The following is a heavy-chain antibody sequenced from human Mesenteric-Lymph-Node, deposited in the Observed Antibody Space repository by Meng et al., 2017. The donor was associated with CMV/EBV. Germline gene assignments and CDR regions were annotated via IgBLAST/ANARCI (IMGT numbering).Heavy chain of an antibody. CDR2: IKRDGSDK. J-gene: IGHJ6*02. Sequence: GESLKISCAGSGFTFSDYWMTWIRQAPGKGLEWVAYIKRDGSDKYYVDSVKGRFTISRDNSKNTLYLQMNSLRAEDTAVYYCARVAPFLGDILTGRYYYYYGMDVWGQGTTVTVSS. CDR1: GFTFSDYW. D-gene: IGHD3-9*01. V-gene: IGHV3-7*01. CDR3: ARVAPFLGDILTGRYYYYYGMDV.